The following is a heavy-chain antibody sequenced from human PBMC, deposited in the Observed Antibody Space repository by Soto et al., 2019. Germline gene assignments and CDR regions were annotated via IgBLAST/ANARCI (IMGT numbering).Heavy chain of an antibody. V-gene: IGHV3-74*01. CDR3: ARDNWNSY. CDR2: IHNDGSTT. J-gene: IGHJ4*01. D-gene: IGHD1-7*01. Sequence: EVQLVESGGGLVQPGGSLRLSCAASGFTFSSYWMHWGRKAPGKGLMWVSRIHNDGSTTRYADSVKGRFTISRDNAKNTLYLQMSSLRVEDTAVYYCARDNWNSYGGQGTLVTVSS. CDR1: GFTFSSYW.